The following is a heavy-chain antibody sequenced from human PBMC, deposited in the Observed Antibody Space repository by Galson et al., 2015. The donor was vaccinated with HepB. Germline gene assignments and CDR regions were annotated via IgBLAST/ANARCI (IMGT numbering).Heavy chain of an antibody. CDR1: GGSTSNYY. D-gene: IGHD1-26*01. V-gene: IGHV4-59*01. Sequence: LSLTCTVSGGSTSNYYWSWIRQSPGKGLEWIGNIYYTGSTSYNPSLKSRVTISVDTSKNQISLKLSSVTAADTATYYCARGPVGATSPFDYWGQGTLVTVSS. CDR3: ARGPVGATSPFDY. J-gene: IGHJ4*02. CDR2: IYYTGST.